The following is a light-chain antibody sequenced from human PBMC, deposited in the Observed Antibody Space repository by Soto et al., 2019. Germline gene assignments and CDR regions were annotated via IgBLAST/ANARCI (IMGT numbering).Light chain of an antibody. Sequence: DIQMTQSPSSLSASVGDRVTITCLASHDIGNYLNWYQQKPGKAPKLLIYYASNLETGVSSRFSGSGSGTDFTFTISSLQPEDIATYFCQQYANLPRFIFGPGTKVAIK. J-gene: IGKJ3*01. CDR3: QQYANLPRFI. CDR2: YAS. CDR1: HDIGNY. V-gene: IGKV1-33*01.